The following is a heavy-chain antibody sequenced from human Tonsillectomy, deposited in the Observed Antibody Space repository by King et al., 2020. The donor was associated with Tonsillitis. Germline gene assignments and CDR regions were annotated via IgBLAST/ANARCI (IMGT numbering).Heavy chain of an antibody. D-gene: IGHD3-9*01. CDR3: ARGLYDILTGYASNWFDP. CDR2: INHSGST. J-gene: IGHJ5*02. Sequence: VQLQQWGAGLLKPSETLSLTCAVYGGSFSGYYWSWIRQPPGKGLEWIGEINHSGSTNYNPSLKSRVTKSVDTSKNQFSLKLSSVTAADTAVYYCARGLYDILTGYASNWFDPWGQGTLVTVSS. CDR1: GGSFSGYY. V-gene: IGHV4-34*01.